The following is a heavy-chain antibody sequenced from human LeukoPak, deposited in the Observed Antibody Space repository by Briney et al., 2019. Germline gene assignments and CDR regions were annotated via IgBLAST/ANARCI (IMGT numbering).Heavy chain of an antibody. Sequence: PGGSLRLSCSASGFIFSSYSMNWVRQAPGKGLEWVSSISSSSSYIYYADSVKGRFTISRDNAKNSLYLQMNTLRAEDTAVYYCARDRTTVTTFDYWGQGTLVTVSS. D-gene: IGHD4-17*01. CDR1: GFIFSSYS. CDR3: ARDRTTVTTFDY. J-gene: IGHJ4*02. CDR2: ISSSSSYI. V-gene: IGHV3-21*01.